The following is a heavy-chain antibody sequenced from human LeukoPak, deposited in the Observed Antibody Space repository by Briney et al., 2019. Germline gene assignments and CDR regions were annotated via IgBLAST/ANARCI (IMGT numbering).Heavy chain of an antibody. CDR1: GYSFTSYW. D-gene: IGHD6-13*01. CDR3: ARFRRGGSWYFDAFDI. Sequence: GESLKISCKGSGYSFTSYWSGWVRQMPGKGLEWMGIIYPGDSDTRYSPSFQGQVTISADKSISTAYLQWSSLKASDTAMYYCARFRRGGSWYFDAFDIWGQGTMVTVSS. J-gene: IGHJ3*02. CDR2: IYPGDSDT. V-gene: IGHV5-51*01.